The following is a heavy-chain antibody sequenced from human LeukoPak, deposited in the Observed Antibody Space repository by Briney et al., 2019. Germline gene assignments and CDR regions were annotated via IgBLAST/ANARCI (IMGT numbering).Heavy chain of an antibody. V-gene: IGHV4-61*02. CDR3: ARDGYNYRAFDI. CDR1: GGSISSGSYY. D-gene: IGHD5-24*01. J-gene: IGHJ3*02. CDR2: IYTSGST. Sequence: SQTLSLTCTASGGSISSGSYYWSWIRQPAGKGLEWFGRIYTSGSTNYNPSLKSRVTISVDTSKNQFSLKLSSVTAADTAVYYCARDGYNYRAFDIWGQGTMVTVSS.